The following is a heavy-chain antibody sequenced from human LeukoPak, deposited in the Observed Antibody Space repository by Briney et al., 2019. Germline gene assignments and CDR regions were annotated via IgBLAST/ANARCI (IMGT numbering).Heavy chain of an antibody. Sequence: SETLSLTCTVSGGSISSSSYYWGWIRQPPGKGLEWIGSIYYSGSTYYNPSLKSRVTISVDTSKNQFSLKLSSVTAADTAVYYCARVTFSRWSYYPVNWFDPWGQGTLVTASS. J-gene: IGHJ5*02. V-gene: IGHV4-39*07. D-gene: IGHD3-10*01. CDR3: ARVTFSRWSYYPVNWFDP. CDR2: IYYSGST. CDR1: GGSISSSSYY.